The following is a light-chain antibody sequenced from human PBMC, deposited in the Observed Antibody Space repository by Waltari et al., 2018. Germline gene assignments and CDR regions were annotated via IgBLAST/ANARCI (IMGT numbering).Light chain of an antibody. CDR2: AAS. CDR3: QQTYNNFRT. CDR1: QRISSY. V-gene: IGKV1-39*01. J-gene: IGKJ1*01. Sequence: DIQMTQSPSSLSASVGDRVTITCRASQRISSYLNWYQQKPGNAPKLLIYAASSLESGVPSRFSGSGFGTDFTLTINGLQAEDYAAYYCQQTYNNFRTFGQGTKVDVK.